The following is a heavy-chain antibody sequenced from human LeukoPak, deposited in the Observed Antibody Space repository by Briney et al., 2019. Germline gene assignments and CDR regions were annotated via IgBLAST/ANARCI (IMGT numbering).Heavy chain of an antibody. CDR1: GGSFSGYY. D-gene: IGHD3-3*01. CDR2: INHSGST. CDR3: ARGALRFLEWLSIHPPRHSNWFDP. Sequence: ETLSLTCAVYGGSFSGYYWSWIRQPPGKGLEWIGEINHSGSTNYNPSLKSRVTISVDTSKNQFSLKLSSVTAADTAVYYCARGALRFLEWLSIHPPRHSNWFDPWGQGTLVTVSS. J-gene: IGHJ5*02. V-gene: IGHV4-34*01.